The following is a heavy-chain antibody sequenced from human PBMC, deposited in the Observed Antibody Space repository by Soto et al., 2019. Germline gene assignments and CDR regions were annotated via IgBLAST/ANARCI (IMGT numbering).Heavy chain of an antibody. Sequence: PGGSLRLSCAASGFIFSDYYMTWIRQAPGKGLEWVSYISFSGATVYYADSVKGRFTISRDNAKNSLYLQTNSLRVEDTAVYFCARTRAPYDGMDVWGRGTTVTVSS. CDR3: ARTRAPYDGMDV. CDR2: ISFSGATV. J-gene: IGHJ6*02. CDR1: GFIFSDYY. D-gene: IGHD2-8*01. V-gene: IGHV3-11*01.